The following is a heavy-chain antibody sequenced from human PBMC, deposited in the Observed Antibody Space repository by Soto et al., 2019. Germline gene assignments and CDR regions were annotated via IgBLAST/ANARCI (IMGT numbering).Heavy chain of an antibody. D-gene: IGHD4-17*01. CDR3: ARRAAMTYGHYFDY. CDR1: GGSINSYF. V-gene: IGHV4-4*09. Sequence: SETLSLTCTVSGGSINSYFWSWIRQPPGKGLEWIGYIYSSGSTIYNPSLKSRVTISVDTSKNQFSLNLSSVTAADTAVYFCARRAAMTYGHYFDYWGQGTLVTVSS. J-gene: IGHJ4*02. CDR2: IYSSGST.